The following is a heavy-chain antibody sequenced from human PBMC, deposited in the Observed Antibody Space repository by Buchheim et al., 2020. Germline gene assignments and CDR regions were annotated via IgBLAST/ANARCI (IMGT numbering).Heavy chain of an antibody. V-gene: IGHV3-48*03. Sequence: EVQLVESGGGFVQPGGSLRLSCAASGFTFRSYEMNWFRQAPGKGLEWLSHISRGGSTISYADSVKGRFTISRDNAKNSLYLQMNSLRAEDTAVYYCARGAPRDYWGQGTL. CDR1: GFTFRSYE. CDR2: ISRGGSTI. J-gene: IGHJ4*02. CDR3: ARGAPRDY.